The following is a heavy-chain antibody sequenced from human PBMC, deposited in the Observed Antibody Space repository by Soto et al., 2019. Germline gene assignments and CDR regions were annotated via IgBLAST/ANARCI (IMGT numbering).Heavy chain of an antibody. J-gene: IGHJ6*02. V-gene: IGHV3-15*01. CDR3: TTPPVTAGISIFGSYYYYGMDV. CDR2: IKSKTDGGTT. D-gene: IGHD3-3*01. Sequence: LRLSGAASGFTFSNAWMSWVRQAPGKGLEWVGRIKSKTDGGTTDYAAPVKGRFTISRDDSKNTLYLQMNSLKTEDTAVYYCTTPPVTAGISIFGSYYYYGMDVWGQGTTVTVSS. CDR1: GFTFSNAW.